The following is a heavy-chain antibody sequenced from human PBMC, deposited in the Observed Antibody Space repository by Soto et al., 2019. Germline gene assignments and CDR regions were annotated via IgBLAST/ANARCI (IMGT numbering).Heavy chain of an antibody. J-gene: IGHJ6*02. CDR3: ARGPYGSGMDV. Sequence: ESGGGVVQPGRSLRLSCAASGFTFSSYGMHWVRQAPGKGLEWVAVIWYDGSNKYYADSVKGRFTISRDNSKNTLYLQMNSLRAEDTAVYYCARGPYGSGMDVWGQGTTVTVSS. CDR1: GFTFSSYG. V-gene: IGHV3-33*01. CDR2: IWYDGSNK. D-gene: IGHD4-17*01.